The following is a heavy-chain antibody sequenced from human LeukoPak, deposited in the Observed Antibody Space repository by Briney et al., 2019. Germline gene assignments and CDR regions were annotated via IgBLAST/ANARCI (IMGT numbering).Heavy chain of an antibody. D-gene: IGHD4-17*01. J-gene: IGHJ4*02. CDR2: ISRSSTTI. CDR3: ARADSGDNPC. V-gene: IGHV3-48*01. CDR1: GFSFSSYS. Sequence: GGSLRLSCAASGFSFSSYSMNWVRQAPGKGLEWVSHISRSSTTIYYADSVKGRFTISRDNAKNSLYLQMNSLRAEDTAVYYCARADSGDNPCWGQGTLVTVSS.